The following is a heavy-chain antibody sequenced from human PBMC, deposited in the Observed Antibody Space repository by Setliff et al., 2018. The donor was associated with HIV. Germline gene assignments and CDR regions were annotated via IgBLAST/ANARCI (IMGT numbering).Heavy chain of an antibody. CDR3: TTEDPWLRFGH. D-gene: IGHD5-12*01. Sequence: GGSLRLSCAASGLTLSNTWMSWVRQAPGKGLEWVGHIKSKTDGGTTDYAAPVKGRFTISRDDSKTTLYLQMNSLKTEDTAVYYCTTEDPWLRFGHWGQGTLVTVSS. CDR1: GLTLSNTW. V-gene: IGHV3-15*01. CDR2: IKSKTDGGTT. J-gene: IGHJ5*02.